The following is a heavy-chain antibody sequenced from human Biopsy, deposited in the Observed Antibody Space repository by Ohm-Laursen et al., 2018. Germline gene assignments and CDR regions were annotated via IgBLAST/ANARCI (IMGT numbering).Heavy chain of an antibody. CDR2: VYVGGSN. V-gene: IGHV4-4*07. CDR1: GVSIRGYY. J-gene: IGHJ6*02. D-gene: IGHD5-24*01. CDR3: ARRDGTDGYNPYYYGMGV. Sequence: TLSLTCAVSGVSIRGYYWSWVRRPAGRGLEWIGRVYVGGSNNYNPSLRSRVSLSVDTSKNQFSLMLSGVTAADTAVYYCARRDGTDGYNPYYYGMGVWGQGTTVTVSS.